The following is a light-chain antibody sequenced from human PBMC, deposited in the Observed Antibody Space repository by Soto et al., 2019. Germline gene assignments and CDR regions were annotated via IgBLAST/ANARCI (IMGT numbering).Light chain of an antibody. CDR1: SSNIGSNY. Sequence: QSALTQPPSASGTPGQRVTISCSGSSSNIGSNYVYWYQQLPGTAPKLLIYSNDQRPSGVPDRFSGSKSGTSASLAISGLRSEDEADYYCAAWDDSLSGRVFGGGTKVTVL. J-gene: IGLJ3*02. CDR3: AAWDDSLSGRV. CDR2: SND. V-gene: IGLV1-47*01.